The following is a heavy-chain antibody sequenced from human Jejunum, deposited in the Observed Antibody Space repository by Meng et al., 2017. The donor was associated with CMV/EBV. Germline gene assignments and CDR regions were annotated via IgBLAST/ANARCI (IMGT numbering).Heavy chain of an antibody. CDR3: ATFSGYCSSASCYKGAFDM. Sequence: TYWIGWVRQMPGKGLEWMGIIYPGDSDTRYSPSFQGQVTISADKSITTAYLQWRSLKASDTAIYYCATFSGYCSSASCYKGAFDMWGQGTMVTVSS. CDR1: TYW. D-gene: IGHD2-2*02. J-gene: IGHJ3*02. CDR2: IYPGDSDT. V-gene: IGHV5-51*01.